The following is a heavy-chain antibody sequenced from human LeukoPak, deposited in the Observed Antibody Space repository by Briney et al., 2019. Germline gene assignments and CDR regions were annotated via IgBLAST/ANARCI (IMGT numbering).Heavy chain of an antibody. Sequence: SQTLSLTCTVSGGSISSGYYYWSWIRQPAGKGLEWIGHIYTSGSTNYNPSLKIQVTISVDTSKNQFSLKLSSVTAADTAVYYCARAVWFGELLTGSLDYWGQGTLVTVSS. CDR1: GGSISSGYYY. V-gene: IGHV4-61*09. D-gene: IGHD3-10*01. J-gene: IGHJ4*02. CDR3: ARAVWFGELLTGSLDY. CDR2: IYTSGST.